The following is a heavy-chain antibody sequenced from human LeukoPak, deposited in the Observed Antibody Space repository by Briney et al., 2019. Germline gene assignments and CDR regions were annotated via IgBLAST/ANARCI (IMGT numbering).Heavy chain of an antibody. D-gene: IGHD3-10*01. CDR3: ARRGFGESVQFDY. CDR1: GYSFTSYW. CDR2: IYPGDSDT. V-gene: IGHV5-51*01. J-gene: IGHJ4*02. Sequence: HGESLKISCKGSGYSFTSYWIGWVRQMPGKGLEWVGIIYPGDSDTRYSPSFPGQVTISADKSISTAYLQWSSLKASDTAMYYCARRGFGESVQFDYWGQGTLVTVPS.